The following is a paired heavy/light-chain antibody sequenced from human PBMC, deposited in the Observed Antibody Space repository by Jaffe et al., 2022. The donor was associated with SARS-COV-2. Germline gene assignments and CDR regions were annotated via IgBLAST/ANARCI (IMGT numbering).Heavy chain of an antibody. J-gene: IGHJ4*02. CDR1: GFTFSNYA. V-gene: IGHV3-64D*09. D-gene: IGHD5-18*01. Sequence: EVQLVESGGGLVQPGGSLRLSCSASGFTFSNYAMHWVRQAPGKGLEFVSAITSSGGSSNYGDSVKGRFIISRDNSKNTLFLQMSSLRPEDTAVYYCVKGGIEDRRMVMDYWGQGTLVTVSS. CDR3: VKGGIEDRRMVMDY. CDR2: ITSSGGSS.
Light chain of an antibody. V-gene: IGKV1-5*03. CDR2: KAS. CDR3: QQYNNYCT. J-gene: IGKJ2*02. CDR1: QNINSW. Sequence: DIQMTQSPSTLSASIGDRVTITCRASQNINSWLAWYQQEPGKAPKLLIYKASSLESGVPSRFSGSGSGTEFTLTISSLQPDDFATYYCQQYNNYCTFGQGTKLEIK.